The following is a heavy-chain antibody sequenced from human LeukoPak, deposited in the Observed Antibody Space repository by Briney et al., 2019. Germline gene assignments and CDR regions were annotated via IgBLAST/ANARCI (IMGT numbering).Heavy chain of an antibody. CDR2: IYYSGST. CDR3: ARDERSSGGNDY. V-gene: IGHV4-59*12. J-gene: IGHJ4*02. Sequence: SETLSLTCTVSGGSISSYYWSWIRQPPGKGLEWIGYIYYSGSTNYNPSLKSRVTISVDTSKNQFSLKLSSVTAADTAVYYCARDERSSGGNDYWGQGTLVTVSS. CDR1: GGSISSYY. D-gene: IGHD2-15*01.